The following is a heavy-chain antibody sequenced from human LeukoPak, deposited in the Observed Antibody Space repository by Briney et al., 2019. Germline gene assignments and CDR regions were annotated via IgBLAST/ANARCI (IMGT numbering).Heavy chain of an antibody. CDR1: GFTFSDYY. J-gene: IGHJ4*02. V-gene: IGHV3-21*01. D-gene: IGHD2-15*01. CDR2: ISSSSSYI. Sequence: GGSLRLSCAASGFTFSDYYMNWVRQAPGKGLEWVSSISSSSSYIYYAGSVKGRFTISRDNAKNSLYLQMNSLRAEDTAVYYCASLAYPAKVVLDYWGQGTLVTVSS. CDR3: ASLAYPAKVVLDY.